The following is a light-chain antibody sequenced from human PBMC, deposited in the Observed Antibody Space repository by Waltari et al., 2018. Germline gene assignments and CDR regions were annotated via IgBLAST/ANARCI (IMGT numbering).Light chain of an antibody. CDR1: QRINTW. V-gene: IGKV1-5*01. CDR3: QHYNSNPVT. Sequence: IQMTQSPSALSASVGDRVTITCRASQRINTWMAWYQQRPGKAPKVLIYDVSTLESGVPSRFSGSGSGTEFTLAINNLQPEDFATYYCQHYNSNPVTFGQGTKLEIK. CDR2: DVS. J-gene: IGKJ2*01.